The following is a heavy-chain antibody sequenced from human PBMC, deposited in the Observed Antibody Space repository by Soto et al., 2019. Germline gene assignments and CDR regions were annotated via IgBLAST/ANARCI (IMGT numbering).Heavy chain of an antibody. CDR1: GGTFSSYA. J-gene: IGHJ5*02. Sequence: ASVKVSCKASGGTFSSYAISWVRQAPGQGLEWMGGIIPIFGTANYAQKFQGRVTITADESTSTAYMELSSLRSEDTAVYYSARDRTIRVSKWFDPWGQGTLVTVSS. V-gene: IGHV1-69*13. D-gene: IGHD3-3*01. CDR2: IIPIFGTA. CDR3: ARDRTIRVSKWFDP.